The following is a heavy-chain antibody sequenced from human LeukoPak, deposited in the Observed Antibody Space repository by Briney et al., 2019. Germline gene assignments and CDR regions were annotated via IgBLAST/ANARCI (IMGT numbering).Heavy chain of an antibody. J-gene: IGHJ4*02. Sequence: PGRSLRLSCAASGFTFSGFAMHWVRQAPGKGLDWVAVVWYDGSNKYYADSVKGRFTISRDNSRNTLCLQMNSLRAEDTAVYYCAKEDGSGSYSIGSNFDYWGQGTLVTVSS. D-gene: IGHD1-26*01. CDR2: VWYDGSNK. CDR3: AKEDGSGSYSIGSNFDY. CDR1: GFTFSGFA. V-gene: IGHV3-33*06.